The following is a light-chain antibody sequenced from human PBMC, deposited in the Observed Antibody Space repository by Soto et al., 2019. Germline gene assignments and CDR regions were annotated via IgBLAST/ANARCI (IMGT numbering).Light chain of an antibody. CDR2: AAS. CDR3: QQSYSAPYS. J-gene: IGKJ2*01. Sequence: DIQMTQSPSSLSASVGDRVTITCRASQSISTYLNWYHQKPGKAPRLLIYAASSLQSGVPSTFSGSGSGTDFALTISRLQPEDFATYYCQQSYSAPYSFGPGTKLEIK. CDR1: QSISTY. V-gene: IGKV1-39*01.